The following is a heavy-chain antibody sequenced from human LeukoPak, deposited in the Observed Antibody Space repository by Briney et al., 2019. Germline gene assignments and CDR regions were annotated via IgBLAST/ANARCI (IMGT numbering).Heavy chain of an antibody. CDR3: AKARRYYGSGSYYRPIHY. D-gene: IGHD3-10*01. CDR1: GFTFSSYG. J-gene: IGHJ4*02. Sequence: PGGSLRLSCAASGFTFSSYGMHWVRQAPGKGLEWVAVISYDGSNKYYADSVKGRFTISRDNSKNTLYLQMNSLRAEDTAVHYCAKARRYYGSGSYYRPIHYWGQGTLVTVSS. CDR2: ISYDGSNK. V-gene: IGHV3-30*18.